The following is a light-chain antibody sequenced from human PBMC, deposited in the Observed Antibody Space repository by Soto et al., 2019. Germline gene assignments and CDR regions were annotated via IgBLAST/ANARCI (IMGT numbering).Light chain of an antibody. CDR1: DRDVGSYNL. CDR2: GVT. V-gene: IGLV2-23*02. Sequence: QSALTQPASVSGSPGQSITISCTGADRDVGSYNLVSWYQQHPGRAPKLMIYGVTDRPSGISNRFSGSKSGNTASLTISGLQAEDEADYYCCTYAGHVPKFGGGTKLTVL. CDR3: CTYAGHVPK. J-gene: IGLJ2*01.